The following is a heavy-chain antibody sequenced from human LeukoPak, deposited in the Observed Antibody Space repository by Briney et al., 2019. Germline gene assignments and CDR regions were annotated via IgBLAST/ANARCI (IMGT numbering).Heavy chain of an antibody. CDR3: ARDLGPKAAFDI. V-gene: IGHV4-4*02. Sequence: PSGTLSLTCAVSGASISDINWWSWVRQPPGKGLEWIGEIYESGSTDYNPSLQSRVTISVGKSKNQFSLKLTSVTAADTAVYYCARDLGPKAAFDIWGQGTMVTVSS. CDR2: IYESGST. D-gene: IGHD7-27*01. CDR1: GASISDINW. J-gene: IGHJ3*02.